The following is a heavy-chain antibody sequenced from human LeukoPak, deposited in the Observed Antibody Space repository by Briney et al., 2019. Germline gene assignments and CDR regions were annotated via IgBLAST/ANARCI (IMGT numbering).Heavy chain of an antibody. CDR2: ISGSGSTI. Sequence: GGSLRLSCAASGFTFSSHEMNWVRQARGQGLEWVSYISGSGSTIYYADSVQGRFTISRDNAKNSLYLQMNSLRAEDTAVYYCARDYGDYWWYFDLWGRGTLVTVSS. CDR3: ARDYGDYWWYFDL. D-gene: IGHD4-17*01. J-gene: IGHJ2*01. V-gene: IGHV3-48*03. CDR1: GFTFSSHE.